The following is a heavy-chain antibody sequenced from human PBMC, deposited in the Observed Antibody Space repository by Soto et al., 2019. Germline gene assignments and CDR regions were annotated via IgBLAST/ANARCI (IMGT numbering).Heavy chain of an antibody. J-gene: IGHJ4*02. Sequence: EVQLLESGGGLVQPGGSLRLSCVASGFTFSGYAMTWVRQAPGKGLEWVSAITGGGGSTYYADSVKGRFTISRDNSKNTLYLQMNSPRAEDTAVYYCAKRISGWYEIVYWGQGTLVTVSS. CDR1: GFTFSGYA. CDR3: AKRISGWYEIVY. V-gene: IGHV3-23*01. CDR2: ITGGGGST. D-gene: IGHD6-19*01.